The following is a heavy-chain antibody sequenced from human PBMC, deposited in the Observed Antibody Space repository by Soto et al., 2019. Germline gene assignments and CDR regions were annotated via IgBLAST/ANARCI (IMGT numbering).Heavy chain of an antibody. CDR2: MNPNSGNT. Sequence: QGQLVQSGAEVKKPGASVKGSCKASGYTFTNYDINWVRQATGQGLEWLGWMNPNSGNTGYAQRFQGRVSMTRDSTISTAYMEPRTLRTEDTDVYYCAKGPSPRHYGVDGWGQGTTVTVSS. CDR1: GYTFTNYD. V-gene: IGHV1-8*01. J-gene: IGHJ6*02. CDR3: AKGPSPRHYGVDG.